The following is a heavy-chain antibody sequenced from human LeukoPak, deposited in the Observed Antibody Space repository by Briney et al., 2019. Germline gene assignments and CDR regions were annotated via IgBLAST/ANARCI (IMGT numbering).Heavy chain of an antibody. J-gene: IGHJ4*02. V-gene: IGHV4-34*01. CDR2: INHSGST. Sequence: SETLSLTCTVSGGSISSYYWNWSRQPPGKGLEWIGEINHSGSTNYNPSLKSRVTISVDTSKNQFSLKLSSVTAADTAVYYCARRRAYSSSSKSFDYWGQGTLVTVSS. CDR3: ARRRAYSSSSKSFDY. CDR1: GGSISSYY. D-gene: IGHD6-13*01.